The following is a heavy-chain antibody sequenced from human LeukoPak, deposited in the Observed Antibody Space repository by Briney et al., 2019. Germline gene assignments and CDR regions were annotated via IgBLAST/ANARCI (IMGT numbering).Heavy chain of an antibody. D-gene: IGHD1-1*01. CDR2: INPNSGGT. V-gene: IGHV1-2*02. CDR3: ARGPRTDYYYMDV. CDR1: GYTFTGYY. Sequence: GASVQVSSNASGYTFTGYYMHWVRQAPGQGLEWMGWINPNSGGTNYAQKFQGRVTMTRDTSISTAYMELSRLRSDDTAVYYCARGPRTDYYYMDVWGKGTTVTVSS. J-gene: IGHJ6*03.